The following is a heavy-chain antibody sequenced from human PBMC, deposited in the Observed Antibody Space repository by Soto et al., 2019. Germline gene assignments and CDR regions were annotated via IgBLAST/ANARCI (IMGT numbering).Heavy chain of an antibody. D-gene: IGHD4-17*01. CDR3: ARDSARKWTTLTNWFDS. CDR1: GYTFTSYG. J-gene: IGHJ5*01. CDR2: ISAYNGNT. Sequence: ASVKVSCKASGYTFTSYGISWVRQAPGQGLEWMGWISAYNGNTNYAQKLQGRVTMTTDTSTSTAYMELRSVRSDDTAVYYCARDSARKWTTLTNWFDSWGQGTLVTVSS. V-gene: IGHV1-18*01.